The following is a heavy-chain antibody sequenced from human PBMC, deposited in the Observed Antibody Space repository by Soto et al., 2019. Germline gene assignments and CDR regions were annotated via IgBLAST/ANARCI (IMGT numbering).Heavy chain of an antibody. CDR1: GGTFSSYA. Sequence: SVKVSCKASGGTFSSYAISWVRQAPGQGLEWMGGIIPIFGTANYAQKFQGRVTITADGSTSTAYMELSSLRSEDTAVYYCARVQGSGSYYGSYYYYGMDVWGQGTTVTVSS. D-gene: IGHD3-10*01. V-gene: IGHV1-69*13. CDR3: ARVQGSGSYYGSYYYYGMDV. CDR2: IIPIFGTA. J-gene: IGHJ6*02.